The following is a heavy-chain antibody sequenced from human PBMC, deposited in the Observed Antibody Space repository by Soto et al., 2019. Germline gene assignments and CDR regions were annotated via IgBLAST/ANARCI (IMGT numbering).Heavy chain of an antibody. CDR2: IYKSGST. V-gene: IGHV4-39*01. J-gene: IGHJ4*02. CDR1: GGSISSSTYY. Sequence: ASETLSLTCTVSGGSISSSTYYWGWIRQPPGKGLEWIANIYKSGSTYYNPSLKSRVTISVDTSKNQFSLKLSSVTAADTAVYFCASDSRGWNYFFDYWGQGTLVTVSS. D-gene: IGHD6-19*01. CDR3: ASDSRGWNYFFDY.